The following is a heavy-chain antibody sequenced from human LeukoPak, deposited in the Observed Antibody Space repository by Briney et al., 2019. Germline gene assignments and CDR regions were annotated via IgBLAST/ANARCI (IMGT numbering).Heavy chain of an antibody. V-gene: IGHV4-30-4*01. CDR3: ARASSHYDFWSGYYTPGPFDY. Sequence: SETLSLTCTVSGGSISSGDYYWSWIRQPPGKGLEWIGYIYYSGSTYYNPSPKSRVTISVDTSKNQFSLKLSSVTAADTAVYYCARASSHYDFWSGYYTPGPFDYWGQGTLVTVSS. CDR2: IYYSGST. CDR1: GGSISSGDYY. J-gene: IGHJ4*02. D-gene: IGHD3-3*01.